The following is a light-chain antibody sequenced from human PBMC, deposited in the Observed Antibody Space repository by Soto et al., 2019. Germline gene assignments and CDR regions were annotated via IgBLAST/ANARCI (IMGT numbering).Light chain of an antibody. CDR3: QQYYSTPYT. Sequence: DIVMTQSPDSLAVSLGERATINCKSSQSVLYSSNNKNYFAWYQQKPGQPPKLLIYWASTRESGVPGRFSGIGSGKDFTLTISSLQAEDLAVYYCQQYYSTPYTFGQGTKLEIK. V-gene: IGKV4-1*01. J-gene: IGKJ2*01. CDR2: WAS. CDR1: QSVLYSSNNKNY.